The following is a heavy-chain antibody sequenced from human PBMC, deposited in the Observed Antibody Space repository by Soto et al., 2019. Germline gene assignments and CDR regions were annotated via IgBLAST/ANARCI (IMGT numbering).Heavy chain of an antibody. V-gene: IGHV1-69*12. CDR1: GGTFSSYT. Sequence: QVQLVQSGAEVKKPGSSVKVSCNASGGTFSSYTISWVRQAPGQGLEWMGEIIPIFGTANYAQKFQGRVTVTADESTSTAYMELSSLRSEVTAVYYWARDRGPSSGYYPYWFDPWGQGTLVTVSS. CDR2: IIPIFGTA. D-gene: IGHD3-22*01. J-gene: IGHJ5*02. CDR3: ARDRGPSSGYYPYWFDP.